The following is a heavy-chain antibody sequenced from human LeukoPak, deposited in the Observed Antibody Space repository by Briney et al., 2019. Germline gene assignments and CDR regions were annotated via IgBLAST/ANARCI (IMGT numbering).Heavy chain of an antibody. CDR1: GGSFSGYY. Sequence: SETLSLTCAVYGGSFSGYYWSWIRQPPGKGLEWIGEINHSGRTNYNPSLKSRVTISVDTSKNQFSLKLSSVTAADTAVYYCARDRNTAMTSTGEYYFDYWGQGTLVTVSS. CDR2: INHSGRT. D-gene: IGHD5-18*01. J-gene: IGHJ4*02. CDR3: ARDRNTAMTSTGEYYFDY. V-gene: IGHV4-34*01.